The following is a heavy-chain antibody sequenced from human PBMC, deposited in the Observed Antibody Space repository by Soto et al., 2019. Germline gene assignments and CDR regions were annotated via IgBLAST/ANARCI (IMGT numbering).Heavy chain of an antibody. CDR2: ISGSGGST. CDR3: ARGDDFWSGYSVSEYFQH. J-gene: IGHJ1*01. Sequence: PGGSLRLSCAASGFTFSSYAMSWVRQAPGKGLEWVSAISGSGGSTYYADSVKGRFNNSRDNSKNTLYLKMNSLRAEDTAVYYCARGDDFWSGYSVSEYFQHWGQGTLVTVSS. V-gene: IGHV3-23*01. CDR1: GFTFSSYA. D-gene: IGHD3-3*01.